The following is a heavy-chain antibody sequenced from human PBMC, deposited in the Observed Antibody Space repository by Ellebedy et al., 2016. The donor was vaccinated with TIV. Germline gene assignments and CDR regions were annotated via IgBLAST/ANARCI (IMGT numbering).Heavy chain of an antibody. D-gene: IGHD2-2*01. J-gene: IGHJ4*02. V-gene: IGHV3-7*01. CDR3: SRHTEYALDY. CDR1: GFTFSTYG. CDR2: IKQDGSEK. Sequence: PGGSLRLSCAASGFTFSTYGMHWVRQAPGKGLECVANIKQDGSEKSYVDSVKGRFTISRDNAKNSLYLQMNSLRAEDTAVYYCSRHTEYALDYWGQGALVTVSS.